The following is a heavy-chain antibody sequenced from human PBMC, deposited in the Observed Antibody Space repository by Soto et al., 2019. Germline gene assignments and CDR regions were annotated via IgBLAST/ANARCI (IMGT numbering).Heavy chain of an antibody. CDR3: ARDGSGYRSRASPMDV. V-gene: IGHV1-69*13. Sequence: SVKVSCKASGDTFSSYAISWVGQAPGQGCEWIGGIIPIFGTANYAQKFQGRVTITADESTSTAYMELSSLRSEDAAVYYCARDGSGYRSRASPMDVWGQGTTVTVSS. D-gene: IGHD3-22*01. CDR2: IIPIFGTA. J-gene: IGHJ6*02. CDR1: GDTFSSYA.